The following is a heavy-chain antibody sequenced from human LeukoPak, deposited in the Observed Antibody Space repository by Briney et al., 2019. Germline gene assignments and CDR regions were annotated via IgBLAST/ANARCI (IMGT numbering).Heavy chain of an antibody. J-gene: IGHJ4*02. CDR3: ARRSFSGYETFDY. CDR1: GDSIISYY. Sequence: SETLSLTCTVSGDSIISYYWSWIRQPPGKGLEWIGNIYYSGSNNYNPSLKSRVTISVDTSKNQLSLKVSSVTAADTAVYYCARRSFSGYETFDYWGQGILVTVSS. CDR2: IYYSGSN. V-gene: IGHV4-59*08. D-gene: IGHD5-12*01.